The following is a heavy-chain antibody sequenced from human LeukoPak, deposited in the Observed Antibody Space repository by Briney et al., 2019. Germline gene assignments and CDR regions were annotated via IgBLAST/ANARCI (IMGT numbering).Heavy chain of an antibody. V-gene: IGHV6-1*01. CDR3: ARDLAAAGYYFDY. Sequence: SQTLSLTCAISGDSVSSNSAAWHWIRQSPSRGLEWLGRTYYRSKWYNDYEVSVKIPITNTPDTSKTQFSLQLNSVAPEDTAVYYCARDLAAAGYYFDYWGQGTLVTVSS. CDR2: TYYRSKWYN. D-gene: IGHD6-13*01. J-gene: IGHJ4*02. CDR1: GDSVSSNSAA.